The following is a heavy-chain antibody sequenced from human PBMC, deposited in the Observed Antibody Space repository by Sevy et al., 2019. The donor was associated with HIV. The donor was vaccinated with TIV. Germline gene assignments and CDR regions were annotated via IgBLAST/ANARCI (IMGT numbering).Heavy chain of an antibody. CDR2: ISLDGRNT. CDR1: GFSFTNAW. Sequence: GGSLRLSCAASGFSFTNAWMGWVRQAPGKGLEWVAVISLDGRNTYYIDSVKSRFTISRDNSRNTLYLQVNSLRTEDTAVYYCARPMYSTSWDDAFHIWGQGTMVTVSS. CDR3: ARPMYSTSWDDAFHI. V-gene: IGHV3-30*03. D-gene: IGHD2-2*01. J-gene: IGHJ3*02.